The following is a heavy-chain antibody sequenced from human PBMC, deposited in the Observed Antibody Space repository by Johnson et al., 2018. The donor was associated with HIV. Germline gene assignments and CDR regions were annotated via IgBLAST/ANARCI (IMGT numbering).Heavy chain of an antibody. V-gene: IGHV3-30*18. CDR1: GFTFSSYG. CDR3: AKSTQANILRESGPYGAFDS. Sequence: QVQLVESGGGVVQPGRSLRLSCAASGFTFSSYGMHWVRQAPGKGLEWVAVISYNGSNKSYADSVQGRFTISSENTKNTLYVQMKSLRAEDTAVYYCAKSTQANILRESGPYGAFDSWGQGTMVTVSS. CDR2: ISYNGSNK. D-gene: IGHD3-10*01. J-gene: IGHJ3*02.